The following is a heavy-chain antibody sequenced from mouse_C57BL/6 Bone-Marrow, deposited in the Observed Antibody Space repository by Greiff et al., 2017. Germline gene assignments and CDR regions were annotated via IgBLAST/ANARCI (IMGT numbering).Heavy chain of an antibody. CDR3: ARRIYYDYDGY. J-gene: IGHJ2*01. V-gene: IGHV1-64*01. Sequence: QVQLQQPGAELVKPGASVKLSCKASGYTFTSYWMHWVKQRPGQGLEWIGMIHPNSGSTNYNEKFKSKDTLTVDKSSSTAYMQLSSLTSEDSAVYYCARRIYYDYDGYWGQGTTLTVSS. D-gene: IGHD2-4*01. CDR1: GYTFTSYW. CDR2: IHPNSGST.